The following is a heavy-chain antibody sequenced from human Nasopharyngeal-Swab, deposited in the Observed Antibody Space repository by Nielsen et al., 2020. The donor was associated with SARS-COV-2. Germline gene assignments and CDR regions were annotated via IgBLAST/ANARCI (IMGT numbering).Heavy chain of an antibody. CDR2: IFRSGDV. Sequence: SETLSLTCTVSGFSITSGYYWGWIRQPPGKGPEYIGSIFRSGDVRYSPSLSSRVTMSVDTSKNQMSLRLRSATAADTAMYYCARLGYGDYEADYWGQRILVTVFS. V-gene: IGHV4-38-2*02. J-gene: IGHJ4*02. CDR1: GFSITSGYY. CDR3: ARLGYGDYEADY. D-gene: IGHD2-21*02.